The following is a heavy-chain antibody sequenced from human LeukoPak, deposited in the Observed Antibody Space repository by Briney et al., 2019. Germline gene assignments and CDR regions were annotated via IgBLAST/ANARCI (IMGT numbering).Heavy chain of an antibody. V-gene: IGHV1-18*01. D-gene: IGHD3-22*01. CDR1: GYTFTNFG. CDR2: ISAYNGNT. J-gene: IGHJ5*02. CDR3: ARTYYYDSSGYYYGHWFDP. Sequence: ASVKVSCKASGYTFTNFGISWVRQAPGQGLEWMGWISAYNGNTNYAQELQGRVTMTTDTSTSTAYMELRSLRSDDTAVYYCARTYYYDSSGYYYGHWFDPWDQGTLVTVSS.